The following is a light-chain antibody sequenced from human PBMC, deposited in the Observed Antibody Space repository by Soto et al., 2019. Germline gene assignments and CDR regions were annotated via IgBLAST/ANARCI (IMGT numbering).Light chain of an antibody. V-gene: IGKV1-39*01. CDR3: QQSYSTPLT. CDR1: QSISSY. J-gene: IGKJ4*01. Sequence: DIQMTQSPSSLSSSVGDRFTITCRASQSISSYLNWYQQKPGKAPKLLIYAASSLQSGVPSRFSGSGSGTDFTLTISSLPPEDFATYYCQQSYSTPLTFGGGTKVDIK. CDR2: AAS.